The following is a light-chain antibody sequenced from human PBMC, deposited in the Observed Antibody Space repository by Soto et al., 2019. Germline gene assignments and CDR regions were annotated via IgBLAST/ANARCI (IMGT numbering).Light chain of an antibody. V-gene: IGKV3-15*01. CDR1: QSVSSN. J-gene: IGKJ2*01. CDR3: QQYNNWPPT. Sequence: EIVMTQSPAPLSVSPGARATLSCRASQSVSSNLVWYQQKRGQAPSLLIYGASTRATGIPARFSGSGSGTEFTLTISSLQSEDFAVYYCQQYNNWPPTFGQGTKLEIK. CDR2: GAS.